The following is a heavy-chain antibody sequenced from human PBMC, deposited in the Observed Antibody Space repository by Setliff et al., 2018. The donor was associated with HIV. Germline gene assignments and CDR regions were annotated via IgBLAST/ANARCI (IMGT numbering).Heavy chain of an antibody. CDR1: GYTFTDYY. CDR3: ARGRLTYRSSSDFDS. V-gene: IGHV1-2*02. D-gene: IGHD4-4*01. J-gene: IGHJ4*02. Sequence: ASVKVSCKASGYTFTDYYIHWVRQAPGQGLEWMGWINPNRGVTNYGGFSGRLTMTRDTSIKTAYMDLSGLTSDDTAVYFCARGRLTYRSSSDFDSWGQGTLVTVSS. CDR2: INPNRGVT.